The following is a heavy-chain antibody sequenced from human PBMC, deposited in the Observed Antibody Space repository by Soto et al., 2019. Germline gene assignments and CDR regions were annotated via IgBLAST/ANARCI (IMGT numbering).Heavy chain of an antibody. Sequence: EVQLVESGGGLVQPGGSLRLSCAASGFTFSSYDMHWVRQATGKGLEWVSAIGNAGDTYYPGSVKGRFTISRENANNSLYLQMNSLRAGDTAVYYCARFIPGIAVAGDWYFDLWGRGTLVTVSS. CDR2: IGNAGDT. CDR1: GFTFSSYD. CDR3: ARFIPGIAVAGDWYFDL. J-gene: IGHJ2*01. D-gene: IGHD6-19*01. V-gene: IGHV3-13*04.